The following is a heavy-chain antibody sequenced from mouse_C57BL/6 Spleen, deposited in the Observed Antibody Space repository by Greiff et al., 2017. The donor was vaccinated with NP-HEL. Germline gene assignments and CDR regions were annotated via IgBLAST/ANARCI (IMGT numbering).Heavy chain of an antibody. V-gene: IGHV3-1*01. D-gene: IGHD1-1*01. CDR2: ISYSGST. J-gene: IGHJ3*01. Sequence: EVKLQESGPGMVKPSQSLSLTCTVTGYSITSGYDWHWIRHFPGNKLEWMGYISYSGSTNYNPSLKSRLSITHDTSKNHFFLKLNSVTTEDTATYYCAVGSSLAWFAYWGQGTLVTVSA. CDR3: AVGSSLAWFAY. CDR1: GYSITSGYD.